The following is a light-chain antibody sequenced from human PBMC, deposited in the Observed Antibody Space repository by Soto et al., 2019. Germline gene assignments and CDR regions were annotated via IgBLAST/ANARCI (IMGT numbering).Light chain of an antibody. CDR3: TSYTEGDTYV. Sequence: QSALAQPASVSGSPGQSITVSCTGTYSDIGAFDSVSWYQHHPGRVPKLLIFGVNRRPSGISYRFSASKSGNTASLTISGLQAEDEADYYCTSYTEGDTYVFGTGTKVTVL. J-gene: IGLJ1*01. CDR2: GVN. CDR1: YSDIGAFDS. V-gene: IGLV2-14*01.